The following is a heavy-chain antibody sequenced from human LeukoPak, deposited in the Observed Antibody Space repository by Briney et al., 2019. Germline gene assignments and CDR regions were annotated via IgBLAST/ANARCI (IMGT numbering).Heavy chain of an antibody. J-gene: IGHJ5*02. CDR2: INPNSGGT. CDR1: GYTFTGYY. Sequence: GSVKVSCKASGYTFTGYYMHWVRQSPGQGLEWMGWINPNSGGTNYAQKFQGWVTMTRDTSISTAYMELSRLRSDDTAVYYCARGPLGYCSSTSCYANNWFDPWGQGTLVTVSS. CDR3: ARGPLGYCSSTSCYANNWFDP. V-gene: IGHV1-2*04. D-gene: IGHD2-2*01.